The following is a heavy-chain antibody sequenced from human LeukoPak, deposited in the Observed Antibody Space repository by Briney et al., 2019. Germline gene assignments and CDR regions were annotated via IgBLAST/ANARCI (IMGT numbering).Heavy chain of an antibody. D-gene: IGHD3-3*01. V-gene: IGHV3-53*01. J-gene: IGHJ4*02. Sequence: QPGGSLRLSCAASGFTVSNSYVSWVRQAPGKGLEWVSGIYSGGTTYYRDSVKGRFTISRDNSKNTLYLQMNSLRAEDTAVYYCARGGVYDFWSGSFDYWGQGTLVTVSS. CDR2: IYSGGTT. CDR3: ARGGVYDFWSGSFDY. CDR1: GFTVSNSY.